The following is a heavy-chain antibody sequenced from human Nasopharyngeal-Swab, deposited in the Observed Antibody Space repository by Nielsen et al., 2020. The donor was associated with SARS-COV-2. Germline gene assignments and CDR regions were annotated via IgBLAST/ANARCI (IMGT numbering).Heavy chain of an antibody. Sequence: GESLKISCAASGFTFSSYAMHWVRQAPGKGLEWVSYISSSGSTIYYADSVKGRFTISRNNAKNSLYLQMNSLRAEDTAVYYCARPMVRGVIANYFDYWGQGTLVTVSS. D-gene: IGHD3-10*01. CDR3: ARPMVRGVIANYFDY. V-gene: IGHV3-48*04. CDR1: GFTFSSYA. CDR2: ISSSGSTI. J-gene: IGHJ4*02.